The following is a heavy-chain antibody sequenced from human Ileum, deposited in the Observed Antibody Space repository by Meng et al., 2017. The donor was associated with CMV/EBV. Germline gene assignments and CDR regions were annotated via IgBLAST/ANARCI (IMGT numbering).Heavy chain of an antibody. CDR3: AREIVVVPAAMLYYYGMDV. D-gene: IGHD2-2*01. CDR2: MNPNSGNT. V-gene: IGHV1-8*01. CDR1: GYTFTSYD. Sequence: ASVKVSCKASGYTFTSYDINWVRQATGQGLEWMGWMNPNSGNTGYAQKFQGRVTLTRNTSMSTAYMELSSLRSEDTAVYYCAREIVVVPAAMLYYYGMDVWGQGTTVTVSS. J-gene: IGHJ6*02.